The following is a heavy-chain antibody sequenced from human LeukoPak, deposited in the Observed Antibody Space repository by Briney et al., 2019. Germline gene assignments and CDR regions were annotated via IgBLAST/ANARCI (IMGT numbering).Heavy chain of an antibody. Sequence: SETLSLTCTVSGGSISSGSYYWSWLRQPAGTGLEWIGRIYTSGSTNYNPSLKSRVTISVDTSKNQFSLKLSSVTAADTAVYYCARGGVGYDILTGYYQRAIDYWGQGTLVTVSS. V-gene: IGHV4-61*02. CDR2: IYTSGST. CDR3: ARGGVGYDILTGYYQRAIDY. D-gene: IGHD3-9*01. J-gene: IGHJ4*02. CDR1: GGSISSGSYY.